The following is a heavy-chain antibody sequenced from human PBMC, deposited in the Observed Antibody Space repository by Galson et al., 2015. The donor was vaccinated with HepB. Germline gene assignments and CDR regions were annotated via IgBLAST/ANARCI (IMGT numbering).Heavy chain of an antibody. Sequence: SVKVSCKASGYTFTSYYMHWVRQAPGQGLEWMGIINPSGGSTSYAQKFQGRVTMTRDTSTSTVYMELSSLRSEDTAVYYCARGAGDPYYYYYMDVWGKGTTVTVSS. CDR3: ARGAGDPYYYYYMDV. CDR2: INPSGGST. V-gene: IGHV1-46*03. D-gene: IGHD7-27*01. CDR1: GYTFTSYY. J-gene: IGHJ6*03.